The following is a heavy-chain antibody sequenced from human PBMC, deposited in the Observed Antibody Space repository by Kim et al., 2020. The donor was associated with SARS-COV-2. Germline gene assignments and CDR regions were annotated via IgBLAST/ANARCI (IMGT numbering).Heavy chain of an antibody. CDR3: VKDSGSYSYFDY. D-gene: IGHD1-26*01. V-gene: IGHV3-9*01. J-gene: IGHJ4*02. CDR1: GFTFGDYA. CDR2: ISWNSGSI. Sequence: GGSLRLSCAASGFTFGDYAMHWVRQAPGKGLEWVSGISWNSGSIGYADSVKGRFTISRDNAKNSLHLQMNSLRAEDTALYYCVKDSGSYSYFDYWGQGTLVTVSS.